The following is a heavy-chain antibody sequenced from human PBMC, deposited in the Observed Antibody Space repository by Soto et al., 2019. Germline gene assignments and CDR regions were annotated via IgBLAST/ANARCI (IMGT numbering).Heavy chain of an antibody. D-gene: IGHD1-26*01. J-gene: IGHJ4*02. Sequence: TLSLTCTVSGGSISTDYWSWIRQPPGKALEWLARIDWDDDKHYSTSLKTRLTISKDTSKNQVVLTMTNMDPVDTATYYCARMRVGVAEKSFDYWGQGTLVTVSS. CDR3: ARMRVGVAEKSFDY. CDR2: IDWDDDK. CDR1: GGSISTDY. V-gene: IGHV2-70*11.